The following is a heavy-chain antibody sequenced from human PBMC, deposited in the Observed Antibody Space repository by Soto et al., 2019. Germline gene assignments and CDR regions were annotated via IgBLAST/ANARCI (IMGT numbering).Heavy chain of an antibody. J-gene: IGHJ3*02. CDR1: GFTFSSYA. Sequence: GGSLRLSCAAPGFTFSSYAMSWVRQAPGKGLEWVSGVSGSGGSTYCVDSVKGRFTISRDNSKNTLYLQMNSLRAEDTAVYYCAKDFGYNYGYDAFDIWGQGTMVTVSS. CDR3: AKDFGYNYGYDAFDI. V-gene: IGHV3-23*01. D-gene: IGHD5-18*01. CDR2: VSGSGGST.